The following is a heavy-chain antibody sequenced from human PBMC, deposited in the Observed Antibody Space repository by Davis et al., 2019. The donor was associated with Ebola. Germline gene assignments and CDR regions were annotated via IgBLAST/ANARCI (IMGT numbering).Heavy chain of an antibody. V-gene: IGHV4-59*01. CDR1: AGSISSYY. Sequence: PSETLSLTCTVSAGSISSYYWSWIRQPPGKGLEWIGYIYYSGSTNYNPSLKSRVTISVDTSKNQFSLKLSSVTAADTAVYYCARGRSSGWLDAFDIWGQGTMVTVSS. J-gene: IGHJ3*02. CDR3: ARGRSSGWLDAFDI. CDR2: IYYSGST. D-gene: IGHD6-19*01.